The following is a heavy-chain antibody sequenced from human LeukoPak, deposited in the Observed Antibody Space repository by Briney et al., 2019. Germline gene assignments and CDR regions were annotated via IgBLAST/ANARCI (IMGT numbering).Heavy chain of an antibody. V-gene: IGHV4-30-2*01. CDR3: ARGRRVATIGYYFDY. J-gene: IGHJ4*02. Sequence: SQTLSLTCAVSGGSISSGGYSWSWIRQPPGKGLEWIGYSYHSGSTYYNPSLKSRVTISVDRSKNQFSLKLSSVTAADTAVYYCARGRRVATIGYYFDYWGQGTLVTVSS. CDR2: SYHSGST. D-gene: IGHD5-12*01. CDR1: GGSISSGGYS.